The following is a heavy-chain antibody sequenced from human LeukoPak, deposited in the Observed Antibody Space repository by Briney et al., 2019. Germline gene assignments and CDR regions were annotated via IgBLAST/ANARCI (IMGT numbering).Heavy chain of an antibody. D-gene: IGHD3-10*01. J-gene: IGHJ4*02. CDR2: ISGSGGST. V-gene: IGHV3-23*01. CDR1: GFTFSSYA. Sequence: GGSLRLACAASGFTFSSYAMSWVRQAPGKGLDWVSAISGSGGSTYYADSVKGRFTIARDNSKNTLYLQMNSLRAEDTAVYYCAKPLDLSGSYYPFDYWGQGTLVTVSS. CDR3: AKPLDLSGSYYPFDY.